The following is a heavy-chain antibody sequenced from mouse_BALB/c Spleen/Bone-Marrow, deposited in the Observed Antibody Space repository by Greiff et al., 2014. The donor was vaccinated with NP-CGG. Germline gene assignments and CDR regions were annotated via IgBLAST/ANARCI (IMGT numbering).Heavy chain of an antibody. CDR3: ARGGLGLDY. J-gene: IGHJ2*01. CDR1: GYAFSSSW. CDR2: IYPGDGDT. Sequence: ESGPELVKPGASVKISCKASGYAFSSSWMNWVKQRPGQGLEWIGRIYPGDGDTNYNGKFKGKATLTADKSSSTAYMQLSSLTSVDSAVYFCARGGLGLDYWGQGTTLTVSS. D-gene: IGHD3-3*01. V-gene: IGHV1-82*01.